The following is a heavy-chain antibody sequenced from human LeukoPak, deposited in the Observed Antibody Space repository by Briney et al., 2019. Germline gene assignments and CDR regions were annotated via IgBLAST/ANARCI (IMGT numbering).Heavy chain of an antibody. CDR3: ARGRRSDSSGPPYFDY. CDR1: GFTFSSYL. J-gene: IGHJ4*02. D-gene: IGHD6-19*01. Sequence: GGSLRLSCAASGFTFSSYLMSWVRQAPGKGLEWVANIQQDGSEKYYVDPVKGRFTISRDNAKNSLYLQMNSLRAEDTAVYYCARGRRSDSSGPPYFDYWGQGTLVTVSS. CDR2: IQQDGSEK. V-gene: IGHV3-7*01.